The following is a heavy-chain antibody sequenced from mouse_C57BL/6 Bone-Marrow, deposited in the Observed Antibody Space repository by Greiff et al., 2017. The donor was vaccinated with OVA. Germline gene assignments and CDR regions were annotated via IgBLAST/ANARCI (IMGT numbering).Heavy chain of an antibody. CDR2: IDPEDGET. CDR1: GFNITDYY. D-gene: IGHD2-4*01. J-gene: IGHJ2*01. CDR3: ARRIYYDYDYFDY. V-gene: IGHV14-2*01. Sequence: VQLQQSGAELVKPGASVTLSCTASGFNITDYYMHWVKQRTEQGLEWIGRIDPEDGETKYAPKFQGKATITADTSSNTAYLQLSSLTSEDTAVYYCARRIYYDYDYFDYWGQGTTLTVSS.